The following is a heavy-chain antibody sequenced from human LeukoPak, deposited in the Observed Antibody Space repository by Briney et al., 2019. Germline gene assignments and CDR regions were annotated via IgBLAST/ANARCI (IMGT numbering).Heavy chain of an antibody. CDR3: AKDPSRYNWNHLGWFDP. CDR1: GYTFTAYY. Sequence: ASVKVSCKASGYTFTAYYLQWVRQAPGQGLEWMGWINPNSGDSHSAPKFKGRVTMTRDTSISSASLELSGLTSEDTAVYYCAKDPSRYNWNHLGWFDPWGQGTLVTVSS. V-gene: IGHV1-2*02. D-gene: IGHD1-14*01. J-gene: IGHJ5*02. CDR2: INPNSGDS.